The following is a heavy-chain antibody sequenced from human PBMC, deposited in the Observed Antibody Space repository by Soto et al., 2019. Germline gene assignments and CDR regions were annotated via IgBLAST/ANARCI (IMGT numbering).Heavy chain of an antibody. V-gene: IGHV3-74*01. CDR2: INRDGSST. Sequence: GGSLRLSCAASGFIFDDYAMHWVRQAPGKGLVWVSWINRDGSSTSYADSVKGRFTISRDNAKNTLYLQMNSLRAEDTAVYYCASGGSSLNFDSWGQGTLVTVSS. CDR3: ASGGSSLNFDS. D-gene: IGHD6-6*01. J-gene: IGHJ4*02. CDR1: GFIFDDYA.